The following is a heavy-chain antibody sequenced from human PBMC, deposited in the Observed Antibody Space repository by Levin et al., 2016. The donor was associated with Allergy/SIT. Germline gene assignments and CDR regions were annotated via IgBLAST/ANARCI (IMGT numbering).Heavy chain of an antibody. CDR1: GFTFSNYG. J-gene: IGHJ5*02. Sequence: GESLKISCAASGFTFSNYGMHWVRQAPGKGLEWVAIIWYDRSSKYYADSVKGRFTISRDNSKNTLYLQMNSLRADDTAVYYCARDLRYYDSSGYSYHSWFDPWGQGTLVTVSS. V-gene: IGHV3-33*01. D-gene: IGHD3-22*01. CDR2: IWYDRSSK. CDR3: ARDLRYYDSSGYSYHSWFDP.